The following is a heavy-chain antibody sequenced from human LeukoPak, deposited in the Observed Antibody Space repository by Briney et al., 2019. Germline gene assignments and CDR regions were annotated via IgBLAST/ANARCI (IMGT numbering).Heavy chain of an antibody. D-gene: IGHD3/OR15-3a*01. CDR1: GFTFSSYW. CDR3: ASSFSTVDY. J-gene: IGHJ4*02. CDR2: ISSDGSNT. V-gene: IGHV3-74*01. Sequence: GGSLRLSCVACGFTFSSYWMHWVRQAPGKGLVWVSRISSDGSNTGYADSVKGRFTISRDNAKNTVYLQMNSLNGEDTAVYYCASSFSTVDYWGQGTLVTVSS.